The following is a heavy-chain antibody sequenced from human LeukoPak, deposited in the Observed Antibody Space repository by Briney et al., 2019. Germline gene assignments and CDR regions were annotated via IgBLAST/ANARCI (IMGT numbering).Heavy chain of an antibody. CDR3: ARVTEGAYYFDS. D-gene: IGHD1-26*01. J-gene: IGHJ4*02. CDR2: TYYRSKWYN. CDR1: GDSVSSNSAA. V-gene: IGHV6-1*01. Sequence: SQTLSLTCVISGDSVSSNSAAWNWIRQSPSRGLEWLGRTYYRSKWYNDYAVSVKSRIIINPDTSTNQVSLQVNSVTPEDTAVYFCARVTEGAYYFDSWGQGTLVTVSS.